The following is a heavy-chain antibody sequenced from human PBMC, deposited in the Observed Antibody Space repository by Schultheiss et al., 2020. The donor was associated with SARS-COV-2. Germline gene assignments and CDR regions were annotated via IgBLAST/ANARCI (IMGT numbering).Heavy chain of an antibody. J-gene: IGHJ4*02. V-gene: IGHV4-30-4*08. CDR3: ARDGEVATITRR. D-gene: IGHD5-12*01. Sequence: SETLSLTCTVSGGSISSGGYYWSWIRQHPGKGLEWIGYIYYSGSTYYNPSLKSRVTMSVDTSKNQFSLKLSSVTAADTAVYYCARDGEVATITRRWGQGTLVTVSS. CDR1: GGSISSGGYY. CDR2: IYYSGST.